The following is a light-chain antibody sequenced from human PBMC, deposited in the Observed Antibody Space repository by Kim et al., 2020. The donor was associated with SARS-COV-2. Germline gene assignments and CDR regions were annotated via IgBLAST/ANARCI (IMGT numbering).Light chain of an antibody. CDR3: QSADSSDTFWV. Sequence: PGQHATSTYSGDALHKLYAYWFQQKPGQSPVLVMYEDTQRPSGIPERFSGSTSGTTVTLTISRVRAEDGADYYCQSADSSDTFWVFGGGTQLTVL. V-gene: IGLV3-25*03. CDR2: EDT. J-gene: IGLJ3*02. CDR1: ALHKLY.